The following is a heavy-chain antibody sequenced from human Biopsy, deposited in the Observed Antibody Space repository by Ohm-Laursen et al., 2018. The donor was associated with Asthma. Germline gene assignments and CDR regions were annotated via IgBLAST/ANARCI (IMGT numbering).Heavy chain of an antibody. V-gene: IGHV3-48*01. CDR1: GFTFSSYS. Sequence: GSLRLSCAASGFTFSSYSMSWVRQAPGKGLEWVSYISSSSSTIYYADSVKGRFTISRDNAKNSLYLQMNSLRAEDTAVYYCAKDTEGRYDFWSGLSYNYYGMDVWGQGTTVTVSS. J-gene: IGHJ6*02. CDR2: ISSSSSTI. CDR3: AKDTEGRYDFWSGLSYNYYGMDV. D-gene: IGHD3-3*01.